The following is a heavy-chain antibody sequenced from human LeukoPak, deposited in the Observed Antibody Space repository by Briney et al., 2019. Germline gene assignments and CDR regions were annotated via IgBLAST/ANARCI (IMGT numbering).Heavy chain of an antibody. Sequence: VGSLRLSCAAPGFTFSSYWMHWVRQAPGKGLVWVSRINSDGSSTSYADTVKGRFTISRDNAKNTLYLQMNSLRAEDTAVYYCAREDYYDSSGYLPIDAFDIWGQGTMVTVSS. CDR1: GFTFSSYW. D-gene: IGHD3-22*01. CDR3: AREDYYDSSGYLPIDAFDI. CDR2: INSDGSST. J-gene: IGHJ3*02. V-gene: IGHV3-74*01.